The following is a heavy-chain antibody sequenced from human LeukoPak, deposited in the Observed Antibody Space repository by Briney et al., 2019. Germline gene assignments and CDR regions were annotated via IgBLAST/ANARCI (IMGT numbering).Heavy chain of an antibody. CDR2: INHSGST. CDR1: GGSFSGYY. V-gene: IGHV4-34*01. D-gene: IGHD6-13*01. Sequence: SETLSLTCAVYGGSFSGYYWSWIRQPPGKGLEWIGEINHSGSTDYNPSLKSRVTISVDTSKNPFSLKLSSVTAADTAVYYCARVMAVAGIGYWGQGTLVTVSS. CDR3: ARVMAVAGIGY. J-gene: IGHJ4*02.